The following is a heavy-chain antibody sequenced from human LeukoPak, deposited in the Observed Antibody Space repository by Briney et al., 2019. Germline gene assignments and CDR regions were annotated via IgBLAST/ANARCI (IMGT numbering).Heavy chain of an antibody. Sequence: GGSLRLSCSASGFTFSSYAMHWVRQAPGKGLEYVSAISSNGGSTYYADSVKGRFTISRDNSKNTLYLQMSSLRAEDTAVYYCVKAGVFDAFVIWGQGTMVTVSS. D-gene: IGHD3-16*01. CDR2: ISSNGGST. V-gene: IGHV3-64D*09. CDR3: VKAGVFDAFVI. J-gene: IGHJ3*02. CDR1: GFTFSSYA.